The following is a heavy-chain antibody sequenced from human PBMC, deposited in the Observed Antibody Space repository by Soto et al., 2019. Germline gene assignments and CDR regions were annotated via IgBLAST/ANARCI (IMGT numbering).Heavy chain of an antibody. V-gene: IGHV1-2*04. J-gene: IGHJ4*02. CDR1: GYTFTGYY. CDR3: ARDAVGYCSSTSCPSKGHFDY. Sequence: GASVKVSCKASGYTFTGYYMHWVRQAPGQGLEWMGWINPNSGGTNYAQKFQGWVTMTRDTSISTAYMELSRLRSDDTAVYYCARDAVGYCSSTSCPSKGHFDYWGQGTLVTVSS. CDR2: INPNSGGT. D-gene: IGHD2-2*01.